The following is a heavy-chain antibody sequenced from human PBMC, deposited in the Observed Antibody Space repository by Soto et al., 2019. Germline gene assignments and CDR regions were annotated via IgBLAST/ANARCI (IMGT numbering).Heavy chain of an antibody. CDR3: ARRVGGGDFDILTGSQGYFDS. D-gene: IGHD3-9*01. Sequence: PXEXLKISCKSSGYXFATYYIVWVRDLPGKGLELIGIIYPADSDIKYNPSFEGHVTMSVDKSSTTAFLYWSALKASDSAMYYCARRVGGGDFDILTGSQGYFDSWGLGTLGTVSS. CDR1: GYXFATYY. V-gene: IGHV5-51*01. CDR2: IYPADSDI. J-gene: IGHJ4*02.